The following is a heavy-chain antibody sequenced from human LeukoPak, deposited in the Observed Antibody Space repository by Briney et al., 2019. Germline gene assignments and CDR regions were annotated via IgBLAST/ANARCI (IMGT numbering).Heavy chain of an antibody. J-gene: IGHJ4*02. CDR1: GGSISSSSYY. V-gene: IGHV4-39*07. Sequence: PSETLSLTCTVSGGSISSSSYYWGWVRQPPGKGLEWIGYISNSGSTYYNPSLKSRVTISVDMSKTQFSLRLSSVTAADTAVYYCARDHGSSNWYYYWGQGTLVTVAS. CDR3: ARDHGSSNWYYY. CDR2: ISNSGST. D-gene: IGHD6-13*01.